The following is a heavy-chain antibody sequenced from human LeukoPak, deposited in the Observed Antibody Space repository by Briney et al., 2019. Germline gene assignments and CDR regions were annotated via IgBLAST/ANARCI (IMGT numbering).Heavy chain of an antibody. CDR3: ARVSPNTVTTLQYLDY. V-gene: IGHV3-48*03. J-gene: IGHJ4*02. CDR2: INNSGGTL. CDR1: GFTFSSYE. D-gene: IGHD4-17*01. Sequence: GGSLRLSCAASGFTFSSYEMNWVRQAPGKGLEWLSYINNSGGTLYYADSVKGRFTISRDTAKNSLYLQMNSLRAEDTAVYYCARVSPNTVTTLQYLDYWGQGTLVTVSS.